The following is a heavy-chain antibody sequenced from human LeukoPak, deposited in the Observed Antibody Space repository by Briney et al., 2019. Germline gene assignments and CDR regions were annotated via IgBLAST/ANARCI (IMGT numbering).Heavy chain of an antibody. CDR2: IIHIFGTA. J-gene: IGHJ4*02. V-gene: IGHV1-69*05. Sequence: ASVKVSCKASGGTFSSYAISWVRQAPGQGLEWMGRIIHIFGTANYAQKFQGRVTITTDESTSTAYMELSSLTAEDTAVYYCARDTGSRWNRNGGYYCDYSGQGTLVTASS. CDR3: ARDTGSRWNRNGGYYCDY. D-gene: IGHD6-13*01. CDR1: GGTFSSYA.